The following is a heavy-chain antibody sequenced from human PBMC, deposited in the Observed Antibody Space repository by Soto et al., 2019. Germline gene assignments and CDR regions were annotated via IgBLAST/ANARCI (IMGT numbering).Heavy chain of an antibody. D-gene: IGHD2-2*02. Sequence: WETLSLTCTVSGGSISSSSYYWGWIRQPPGKGLEWIGSIYYSGSTYYNPSLKSRVTISVDTSKNQFSLKLSSVTAADTAVYYCATLVGDCSSTSCYTRVDYFDYWGQGTLVTVSS. CDR3: ATLVGDCSSTSCYTRVDYFDY. J-gene: IGHJ4*02. CDR2: IYYSGST. V-gene: IGHV4-39*01. CDR1: GGSISSSSYY.